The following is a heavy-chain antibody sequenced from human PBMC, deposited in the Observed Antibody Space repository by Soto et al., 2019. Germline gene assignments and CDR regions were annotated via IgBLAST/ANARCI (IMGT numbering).Heavy chain of an antibody. CDR3: ARVGGEYSGYKQMVDAFDI. CDR1: GFTFDDYG. CDR2: INWNGGST. V-gene: IGHV3-20*01. J-gene: IGHJ3*02. D-gene: IGHD5-12*01. Sequence: GGSLRLSCAASGFTFDDYGMSWVRQAPGKGLEWVSGINWNGGSTGYADSVKGRFTISRDNAKNSLYLQMNSLRAEDTALDHCARVGGEYSGYKQMVDAFDIWGQGTMVTVSS.